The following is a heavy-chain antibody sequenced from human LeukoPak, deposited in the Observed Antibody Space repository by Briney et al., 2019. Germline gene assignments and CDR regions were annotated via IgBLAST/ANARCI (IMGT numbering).Heavy chain of an antibody. CDR3: ARRDRWFDP. V-gene: IGHV4-38-2*01. Sequence: SETLSLTCGVSGYSISSGYYWGWIRPSPGKGLEWIGNIYRSGSTYYNPSLKSRVTISVDTSKDQCSLRLTSVTAADTAVYYCARRDRWFDPWGQGTLVTVSS. J-gene: IGHJ5*02. CDR1: GYSISSGYY. CDR2: IYRSGST.